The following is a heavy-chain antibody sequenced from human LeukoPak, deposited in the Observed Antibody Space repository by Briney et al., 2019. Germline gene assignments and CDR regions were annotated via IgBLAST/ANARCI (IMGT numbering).Heavy chain of an antibody. CDR3: ARAGSGYYEDY. V-gene: IGHV3-7*01. D-gene: IGHD3-22*01. Sequence: PGGSLRLSCAASGFTFSSYWMSWVRQAPGKGLEWVANIKQDGSEKYYVDSVKGRFTISRDNAKNSLYLQMNSLRAEDTAVYHCARAGSGYYEDYWGQGTLVTVSS. CDR2: IKQDGSEK. CDR1: GFTFSSYW. J-gene: IGHJ4*02.